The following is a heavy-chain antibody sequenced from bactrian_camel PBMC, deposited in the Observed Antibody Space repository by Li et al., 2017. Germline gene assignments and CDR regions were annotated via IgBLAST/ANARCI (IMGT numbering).Heavy chain of an antibody. Sequence: HVQLVESGGGSVQAGGSLRLSCSASGYIGNTYCIVWYRQAPGKEREGVASIDNDGNAAYKDAVKGRFTISKDKNTLYLQMNSLKPEDTAMYFCAAVGAESPGCTSGAARLAAARYTYWGQGTQVTVS. CDR1: GYIGNTYC. CDR3: AAVGAESPGCTSGAARLAAARYTY. D-gene: IGHD5*01. J-gene: IGHJ4*01. V-gene: IGHV3S6*01. CDR2: IDNDGNAA.